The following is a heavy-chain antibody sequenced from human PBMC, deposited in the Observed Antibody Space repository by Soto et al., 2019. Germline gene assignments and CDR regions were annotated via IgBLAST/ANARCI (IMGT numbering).Heavy chain of an antibody. CDR1: GFTFSSYG. D-gene: IGHD3-3*01. CDR2: ISYDGSNK. Sequence: PGGSLRLSCAASGFTFSSYGMHWVRQAPGKGLEWVAVISYDGSNKYYADSVKGRFTISRDNSKNTLYLQMNSLRAEDTAVYYCAKRVPRFSGVSGDFDYWGQGTLVTVSS. J-gene: IGHJ4*02. CDR3: AKRVPRFSGVSGDFDY. V-gene: IGHV3-30*18.